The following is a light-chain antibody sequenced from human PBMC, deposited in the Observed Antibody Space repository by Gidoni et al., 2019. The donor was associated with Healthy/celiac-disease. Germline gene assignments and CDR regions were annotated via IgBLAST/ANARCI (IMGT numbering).Light chain of an antibody. CDR1: QSVSSN. J-gene: IGKJ2*01. V-gene: IGKV3-15*01. CDR2: DAS. CDR3: QQYNNWPPYT. Sequence: EIVMTQSPATLSVSPGERATLSCRASQSVSSNLAWYQQKPGQAPRLLLYDASTRATGSPARFSGSGAGTEFTLTIISRQAEDVAVDYCQQYNNWPPYTFGQGTKLEIK.